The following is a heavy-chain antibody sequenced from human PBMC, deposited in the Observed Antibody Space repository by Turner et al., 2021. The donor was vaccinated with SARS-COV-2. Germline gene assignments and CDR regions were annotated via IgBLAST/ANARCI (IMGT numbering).Heavy chain of an antibody. CDR3: ARDQRDSVIWSGYGAFDI. CDR1: GFTFSSYW. J-gene: IGHJ3*02. CDR2: INSDGSFT. V-gene: IGHV3-74*01. D-gene: IGHD3-3*01. Sequence: EVQLVESGGGLVQPGGSLRLSCAASGFTFSSYWMHWVRQAPGKGLVWVSHINSDGSFTSYADSEKGRFTISRDNAKNTLYLQMNSLRAEDTAVYYCARDQRDSVIWSGYGAFDIWGQGTMVTVSS.